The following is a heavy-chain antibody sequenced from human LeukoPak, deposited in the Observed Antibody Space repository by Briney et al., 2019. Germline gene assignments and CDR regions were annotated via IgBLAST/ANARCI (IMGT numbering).Heavy chain of an antibody. CDR2: INQDESEK. Sequence: GGSLRLSCAASGFTFSNYWMSWVRQAPGKGLEWVANINQDESEKYCVDSVRGRFTISRDNSKNTLFLQMNSLRAEDTAVYFCARDRGSYGEGFFDHWGQGTLVTVSS. D-gene: IGHD1-26*01. CDR1: GFTFSNYW. V-gene: IGHV3-7*03. CDR3: ARDRGSYGEGFFDH. J-gene: IGHJ4*02.